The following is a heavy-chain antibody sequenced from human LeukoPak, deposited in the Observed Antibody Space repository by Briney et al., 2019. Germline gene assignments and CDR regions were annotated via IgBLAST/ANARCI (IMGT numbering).Heavy chain of an antibody. Sequence: GESLRLSGAASGFTFSNCAMSWVRQAPGKGLEWVSRISGSGGSTEYADPVKGRFTISRDNSKNTLHLQMNSLRVEDTAIYYCARQRDAYNWNNAFDIWGQGTMVAVS. CDR2: ISGSGGST. CDR1: GFTFSNCA. V-gene: IGHV3-23*01. J-gene: IGHJ3*02. CDR3: ARQRDAYNWNNAFDI. D-gene: IGHD1-1*01.